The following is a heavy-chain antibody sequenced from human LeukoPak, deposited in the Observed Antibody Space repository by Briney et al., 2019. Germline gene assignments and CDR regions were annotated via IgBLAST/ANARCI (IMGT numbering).Heavy chain of an antibody. CDR1: GASISSYY. J-gene: IGHJ4*02. Sequence: SETLSLTCTVSGASISSYYWSWIRQPAGKGLEWIGRIYTSGSTNYNPSLKSRVTMSVDTSKNQFSLKLSSVTAADTAVYYCARDSGGVWPHYYFDYWGQGTLVTVSS. V-gene: IGHV4-4*07. CDR2: IYTSGST. CDR3: ARDSGGVWPHYYFDY. D-gene: IGHD3-16*01.